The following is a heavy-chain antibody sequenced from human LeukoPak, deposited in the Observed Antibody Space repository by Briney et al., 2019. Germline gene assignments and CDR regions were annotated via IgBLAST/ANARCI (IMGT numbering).Heavy chain of an antibody. CDR1: GGSMSSYY. J-gene: IGHJ4*02. V-gene: IGHV4-59*01. Sequence: SETLSLTCTVSGGSMSSYYWSWIRQAPGKGIGLIGYIHYSGSTYYNPSLQSRVTISVDTSKNQFSLKVRSVTAADTAVYYCARGLMMAVAGRGEFHYWGQGTLVTVSS. CDR3: ARGLMMAVAGRGEFHY. D-gene: IGHD6-13*01. CDR2: IHYSGST.